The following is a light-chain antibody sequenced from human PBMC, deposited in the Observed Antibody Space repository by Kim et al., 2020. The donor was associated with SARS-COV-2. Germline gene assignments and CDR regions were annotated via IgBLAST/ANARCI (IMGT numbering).Light chain of an antibody. CDR1: QSISSS. Sequence: ASVGDRVTISCRASQSISSSLNWYQQKAGKAPKFLIYAASSLQSGVPSRFSGSGSGTDFTLTISSLQPEDFATYYCQQSYSTPPTFGQGTKVEIK. V-gene: IGKV1-39*01. CDR2: AAS. CDR3: QQSYSTPPT. J-gene: IGKJ1*01.